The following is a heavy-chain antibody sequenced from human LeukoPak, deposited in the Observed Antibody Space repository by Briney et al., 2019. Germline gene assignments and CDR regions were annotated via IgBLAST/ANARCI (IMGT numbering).Heavy chain of an antibody. CDR1: GGSVTSTNG. V-gene: IGHV4-4*02. J-gene: IGHJ4*02. D-gene: IGHD3-3*01. Sequence: PSDPVSLTCDVSGGSVTSTNGWAWARHPPGTGLDWIGEDHLDGRTNYNPSLKGRLIMSVDLPENHISLKLPSVTAADTAVYYCARAGGFYRPLDYSGQGTLVTVSS. CDR2: DHLDGRT. CDR3: ARAGGFYRPLDY.